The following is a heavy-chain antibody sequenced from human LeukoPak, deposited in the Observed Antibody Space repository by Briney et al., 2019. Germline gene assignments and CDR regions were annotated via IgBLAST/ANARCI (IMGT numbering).Heavy chain of an antibody. CDR3: ARALRDYGGNPVPYYFDY. CDR2: IYTSGST. D-gene: IGHD4-23*01. Sequence: NPSQTLSLTCTVSGGSISSGFYYWSWIRQPAGKGLEWIGRIYTSGSTNYNPSLKSRVTISLDTSKNQFSLKLSSVTAADTAVYYCARALRDYGGNPVPYYFDYWGQGTLVTVSS. CDR1: GGSISSGFYY. J-gene: IGHJ4*02. V-gene: IGHV4-61*02.